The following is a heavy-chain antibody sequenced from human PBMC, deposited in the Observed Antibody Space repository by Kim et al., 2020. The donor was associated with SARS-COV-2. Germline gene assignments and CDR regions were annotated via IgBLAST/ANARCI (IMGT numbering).Heavy chain of an antibody. CDR1: GFTFSSYG. D-gene: IGHD3-10*01. V-gene: IGHV3-33*05. CDR2: ISYDGSNK. CDR3: ARDGGARYGSGISGRVDY. J-gene: IGHJ4*02. Sequence: GGSLRLSCAASGFTFSSYGMHWVRQAPGKGLEWVAVISYDGSNKYYADSVKGRFTISRDNSKNTLYLQMNSLRAEDTAVYYCARDGGARYGSGISGRVDYWGQGTLVTVSS.